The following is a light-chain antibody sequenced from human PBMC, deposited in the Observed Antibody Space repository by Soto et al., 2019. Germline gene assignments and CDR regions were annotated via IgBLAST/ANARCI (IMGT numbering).Light chain of an antibody. CDR3: QQYGASPIT. Sequence: EIVLTQSPGTLSLSPGERAILSCRASQSVSDNNLAWYQQKPGQAPRLLMYGAFLRVTSVPDRFSGSASGVDFTLTISRLEDEDFAVYFCQQYGASPITFGPGTKVDT. J-gene: IGKJ3*01. V-gene: IGKV3-20*01. CDR2: GAF. CDR1: QSVSDNN.